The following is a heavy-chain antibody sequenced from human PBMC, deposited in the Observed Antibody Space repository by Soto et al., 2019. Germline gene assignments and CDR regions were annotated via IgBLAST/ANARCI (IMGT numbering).Heavy chain of an antibody. V-gene: IGHV4-39*01. CDR2: IYYSGST. CDR3: ARLDILTGYYSYFDY. J-gene: IGHJ4*02. CDR1: GGSTTSSSYY. Sequence: SETLSLTCTVSGGSTTSSSYYWGWIRQPPGKGLEWIGSIYYSGSTYYNPSLKSRVTISVDTSKNQFSLKLSSVTAADTAVYYCARLDILTGYYSYFDYWGQGTLVTVSS. D-gene: IGHD3-9*01.